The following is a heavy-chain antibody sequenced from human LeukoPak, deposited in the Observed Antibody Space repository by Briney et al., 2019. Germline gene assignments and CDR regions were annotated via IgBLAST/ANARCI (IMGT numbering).Heavy chain of an antibody. J-gene: IGHJ4*02. CDR1: GYSFTSYW. V-gene: IGHV5-51*01. CDR2: IYPGDSDT. D-gene: IGHD3-22*01. CDR3: ARGDGPSGYYPIYFDY. Sequence: GESLKISCKGSGYSFTSYWIGWVRQMPGKGLEWMGIIYPGDSDTRYSPSFQGQVTISADKSISTAYLQWSSLKASDTAMYYCARGDGPSGYYPIYFDYWGQGTLVTVSS.